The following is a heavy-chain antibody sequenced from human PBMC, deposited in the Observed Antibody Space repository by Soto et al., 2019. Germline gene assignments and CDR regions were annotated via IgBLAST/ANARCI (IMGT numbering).Heavy chain of an antibody. CDR3: ARIGWVDRSYYFDY. J-gene: IGHJ4*02. Sequence: NPSETLSLTCTVSGASISSYYWGWARQPPGKGLEWIGYVYYSGSTNYNPSLKSRVTISVDTSKKQFSLKLNSVTAADTAVYYCARIGWVDRSYYFDYWGQGNLVTVSS. CDR2: VYYSGST. CDR1: GASISSYY. V-gene: IGHV4-59*01. D-gene: IGHD2-21*01.